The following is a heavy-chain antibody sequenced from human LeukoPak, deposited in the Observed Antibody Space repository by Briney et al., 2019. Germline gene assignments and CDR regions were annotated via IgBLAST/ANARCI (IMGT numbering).Heavy chain of an antibody. Sequence: PGGSLRLSCVASGFTFSSYWMSWVRQAPGKGLEWVANIKQDGSEKYYVDSVKGRFTISRDNAKNSLYLQMNSLRAEDTAVYYCASWVGAKLGFDYWGQGTLVTVSS. J-gene: IGHJ4*02. CDR3: ASWVGAKLGFDY. CDR1: GFTFSSYW. V-gene: IGHV3-7*01. CDR2: IKQDGSEK. D-gene: IGHD1-26*01.